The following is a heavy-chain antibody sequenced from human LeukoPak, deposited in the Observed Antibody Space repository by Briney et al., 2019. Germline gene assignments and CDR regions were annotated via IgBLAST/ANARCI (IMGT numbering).Heavy chain of an antibody. CDR3: ARVHESSGYVVGY. CDR2: INPNSGDT. Sequence: ASVKVSCKASGYTFTGFYMHWVRQAPGQGLEWMGRINPNSGDTNYAQKFQGRVTMTRDTSISTAYMELSRLTSDDTAVYYCARVHESSGYVVGYWGQGTLVTVSS. D-gene: IGHD3-22*01. J-gene: IGHJ4*02. CDR1: GYTFTGFY. V-gene: IGHV1-2*06.